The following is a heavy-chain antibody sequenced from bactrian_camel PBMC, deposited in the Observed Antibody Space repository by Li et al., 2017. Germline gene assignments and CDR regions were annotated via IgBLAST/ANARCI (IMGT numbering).Heavy chain of an antibody. Sequence: DVQLVESGGGLVQPGKSLRLSCSVSGFTFRSYAMSWVRQAPGKGLEWVSTSAASSAYYADSVNDRFTISRDNAKNTLSLQMNRLKPEDTAMYYCAAVGGREGGVYYYRPFGYWGQGTQVTVS. CDR3: AAVGGREGGVYYYRPFGY. J-gene: IGHJ6*01. V-gene: IGHV3S40*01. D-gene: IGHD2*01. CDR1: GFTFRSYA. CDR2: TSAASSA.